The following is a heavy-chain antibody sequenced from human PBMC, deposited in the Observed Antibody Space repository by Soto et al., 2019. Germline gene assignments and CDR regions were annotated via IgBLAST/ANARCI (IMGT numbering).Heavy chain of an antibody. D-gene: IGHD3-10*01. V-gene: IGHV3-7*01. CDR2: IKQDGSEK. CDR1: GVTFSSYW. J-gene: IGHJ4*02. Sequence: GGSLRLSCAASGVTFSSYWMSWVRQAPGKGLEWVANIKQDGSEKYYVDSVKGRFTISRDNAKNSLYLQMNSLRAEDTAVYYCARVTYYYGSGSYARPYYFDYWGQGTLVTVSS. CDR3: ARVTYYYGSGSYARPYYFDY.